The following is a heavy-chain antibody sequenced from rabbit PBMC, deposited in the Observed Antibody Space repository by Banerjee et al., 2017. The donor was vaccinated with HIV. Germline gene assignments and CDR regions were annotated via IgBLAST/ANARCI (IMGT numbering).Heavy chain of an antibody. D-gene: IGHD4-1*01. J-gene: IGHJ4*01. CDR1: GFDFSSNA. V-gene: IGHV1S43*01. Sequence: QEQLQESGGGLFQPGGSLTLTCKASGFDFSSNAMCWFRQAPGKGLELIACIYAGSSGRTWYASWVNGRFTISGSTSLNTVDLRMTSLTAADTATYFCVKDYSGWGADLWGPGTLVTVS. CDR3: VKDYSGWGADL. CDR2: IYAGSSGRT.